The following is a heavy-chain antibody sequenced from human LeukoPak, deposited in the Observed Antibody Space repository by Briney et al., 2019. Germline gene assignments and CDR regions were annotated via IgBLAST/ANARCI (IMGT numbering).Heavy chain of an antibody. V-gene: IGHV3-30*18. CDR3: AKDLSGRKGPFDY. Sequence: PVRSLRLSCAASGVTPSSYGIHCVRQAPGTGVGWGAVISSDGSNAYYAKSVKGRFTMSRDNSKNTLFVQMKRLRAEDTAVYYCAKDLSGRKGPFDYWGQGTLVTVSS. CDR1: GVTPSSYG. D-gene: IGHD3-10*01. J-gene: IGHJ4*02. CDR2: ISSDGSNA.